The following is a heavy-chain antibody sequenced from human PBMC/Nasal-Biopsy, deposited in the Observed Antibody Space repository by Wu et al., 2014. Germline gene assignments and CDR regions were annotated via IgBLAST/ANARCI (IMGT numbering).Heavy chain of an antibody. V-gene: IGHV4-59*08. CDR3: ARVWFGDLLHAFDI. D-gene: IGHD3-10*01. J-gene: IGHJ3*02. CDR1: AGSISNYY. CDR2: TYFEGRT. Sequence: TLSLTCTVSAGSISNYYWSWIRQPPGNGLEWIGSTYFEGRTKYNPSLKSRVSISVDTSKNQLSLKLTSVTATDTAVYYCARVWFGDLLHAFDIWGQGTVVAVSS.